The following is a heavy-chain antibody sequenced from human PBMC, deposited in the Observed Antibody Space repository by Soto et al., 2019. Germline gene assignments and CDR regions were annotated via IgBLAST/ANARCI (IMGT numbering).Heavy chain of an antibody. Sequence: ASVKFSCKASGYTFTSYGISWVRQAPGQGPECMGWISAYNGNTNYAQKLQGRVTMTTDTSTSTAYMELRSLRCDDTAVYYCARFPMKYCGGDCYHDDYWGEGTLVTVSS. CDR2: ISAYNGNT. CDR3: ARFPMKYCGGDCYHDDY. J-gene: IGHJ4*02. CDR1: GYTFTSYG. D-gene: IGHD2-21*02. V-gene: IGHV1-18*04.